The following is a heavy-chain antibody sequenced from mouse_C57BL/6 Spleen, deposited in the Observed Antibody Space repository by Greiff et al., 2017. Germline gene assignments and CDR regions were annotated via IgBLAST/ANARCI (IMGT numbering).Heavy chain of an antibody. CDR2: ISYDGSN. Sequence: EVQRVESGPGLVKPSQSLSLTCSVTGYSITSGYYWNWIRQFPGNKLEWMGYISYDGSNNYNPSLKNRISITRDTSKNQFFLKLNSVTTEDTATYYCANSNFYAMDYWGQGTSVTVSS. CDR3: ANSNFYAMDY. D-gene: IGHD2-5*01. V-gene: IGHV3-6*01. CDR1: GYSITSGYY. J-gene: IGHJ4*01.